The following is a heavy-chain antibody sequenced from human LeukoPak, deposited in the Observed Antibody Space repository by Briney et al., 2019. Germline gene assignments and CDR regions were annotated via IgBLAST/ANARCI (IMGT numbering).Heavy chain of an antibody. CDR1: GFSFNSYA. J-gene: IGHJ5*02. Sequence: PGGSLRLSYAASGFSFNSYAMSWVRQAPGEGLEWVSLTSGSGGSTYYADSVRGRFTISRDSSQNTVYLQMNSLRAEDTAVYYCAKEGVNYYDSSGYYAVSWGQGTLVTVSS. CDR2: TSGSGGST. CDR3: AKEGVNYYDSSGYYAVS. D-gene: IGHD3-22*01. V-gene: IGHV3-23*01.